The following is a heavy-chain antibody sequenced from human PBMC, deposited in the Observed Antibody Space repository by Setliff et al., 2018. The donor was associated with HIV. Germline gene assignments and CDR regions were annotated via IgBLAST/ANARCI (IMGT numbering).Heavy chain of an antibody. CDR3: ASRVYYYDSSGYLREEGFDP. CDR2: IYHSGNT. V-gene: IGHV4-38-2*02. CDR1: GDSISSDFY. D-gene: IGHD3-22*01. Sequence: SETLSLTCTVSGDSISSDFYWGWIRQPPGKGLEWIGSIYHSGNTYYMPSLQSRVTISVDMSKNQFSLKLSSVTASDAAVYYCASRVYYYDSSGYLREEGFDPWGQGTLVTVSS. J-gene: IGHJ5*02.